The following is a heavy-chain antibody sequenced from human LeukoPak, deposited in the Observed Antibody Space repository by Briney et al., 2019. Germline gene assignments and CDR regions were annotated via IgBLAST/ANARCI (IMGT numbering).Heavy chain of an antibody. CDR1: GFTFSSYA. Sequence: TGGSLRLSCAASGFTFSSYAMSWVRQAPGKGLEWVSAISGSGGSTYYADSVKGRFTISRDNSKNTLYLQMNSLRAEDTAVYYCAKGGSLRYFHRDYWGQGTLVTVLS. V-gene: IGHV3-23*01. CDR2: ISGSGGST. CDR3: AKGGSLRYFHRDY. D-gene: IGHD3-9*01. J-gene: IGHJ4*02.